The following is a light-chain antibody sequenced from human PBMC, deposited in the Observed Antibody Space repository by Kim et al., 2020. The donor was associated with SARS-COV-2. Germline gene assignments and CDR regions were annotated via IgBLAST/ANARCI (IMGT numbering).Light chain of an antibody. CDR3: QQYGSSPYT. J-gene: IGKJ2*01. Sequence: EIVLTQSPGTLSLSPGERATLSCRASQSISSNYLTWYRQKPGQAPRLLIYGASSRATGVPDRFSGSGSGTDFTLTISRLEPEDFAVYYCQQYGSSPYTFGQGTKLEI. CDR1: QSISSNY. CDR2: GAS. V-gene: IGKV3-20*01.